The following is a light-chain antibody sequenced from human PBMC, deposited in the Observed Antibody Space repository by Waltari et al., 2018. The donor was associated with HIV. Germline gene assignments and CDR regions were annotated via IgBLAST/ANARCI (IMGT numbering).Light chain of an antibody. V-gene: IGLV1-44*01. CDR1: RPNIGSNT. Sequence: QSVLTQPPSASGTPGQRVTISCSGSRPNIGSNTINWYQQLPGTAPKLRIYSNKHLPSGVPDLVSGSKSGTSASLAISGLQSEDEADYYCAAWDDSLNGQVFGGGTKLTVL. J-gene: IGLJ3*02. CDR3: AAWDDSLNGQV. CDR2: SNK.